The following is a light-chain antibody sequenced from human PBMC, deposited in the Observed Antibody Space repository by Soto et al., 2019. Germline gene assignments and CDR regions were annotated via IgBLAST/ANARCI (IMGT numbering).Light chain of an antibody. CDR2: AAS. CDR3: QQYYSYPWT. Sequence: AIRMTQSPSSLSASTGDTVTITCRASQGISNYLAWYQQKPGKAPKVLIHAASTLQGGVPSRFSGSGSGTDFTLTISGLQSEDFATYYCQQYYSYPWTFGQGTKVEIK. V-gene: IGKV1-8*01. J-gene: IGKJ1*01. CDR1: QGISNY.